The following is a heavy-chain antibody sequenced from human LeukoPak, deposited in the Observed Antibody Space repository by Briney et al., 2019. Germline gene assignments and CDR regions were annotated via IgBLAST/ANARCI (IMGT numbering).Heavy chain of an antibody. CDR3: ARGFRGYSFN. D-gene: IGHD5-18*01. Sequence: PSETLSLTCAVYGGSFSGYYWSWIRQPPGKGLEWIGEINHSGSTNYNPSLKSRVTISVDTSKNQFSLKLSSVTAADTAVYYCARGFRGYSFNWGQGTLVTVSS. J-gene: IGHJ4*02. CDR1: GGSFSGYY. V-gene: IGHV4-34*01. CDR2: INHSGST.